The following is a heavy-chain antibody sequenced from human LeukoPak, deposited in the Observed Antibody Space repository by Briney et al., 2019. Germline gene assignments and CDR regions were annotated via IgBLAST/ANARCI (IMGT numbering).Heavy chain of an antibody. CDR1: EFTFSSYV. CDR3: ARGGSDWYNGDY. V-gene: IGHV3-30-3*01. CDR2: ISNDGSSK. D-gene: IGHD6-19*01. J-gene: IGHJ4*02. Sequence: GGSLRLSCAASEFTFSSYVMHWVRQAPGKGLEWVALISNDGSSKYYADSVKGRFTISRDNSKNTLYLQMSSLRTEDTAVYYCARGGSDWYNGDYWGQGTLVTVSS.